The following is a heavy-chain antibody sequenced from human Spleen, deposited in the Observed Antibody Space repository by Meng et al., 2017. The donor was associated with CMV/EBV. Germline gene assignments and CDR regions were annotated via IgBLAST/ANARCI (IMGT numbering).Heavy chain of an antibody. CDR1: GFTFSSYA. D-gene: IGHD2-2*01. CDR3: YGVPAIKERASRFDP. CDR2: ISYDGSNK. J-gene: IGHJ5*02. V-gene: IGHV3-30*04. Sequence: GESLKISCAASGFTFSSYAMHWVRQAPGKGLEWVAVISYDGSNKYYADSVKGRFTISRDNSKNTLYLQMNSLRAEDTAVYVCYGVPAIKERASRFDPWGQGTLVTVSS.